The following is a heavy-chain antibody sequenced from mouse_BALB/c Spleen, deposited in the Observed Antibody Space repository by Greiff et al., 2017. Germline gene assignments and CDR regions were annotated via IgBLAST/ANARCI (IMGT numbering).Heavy chain of an antibody. D-gene: IGHD1-3*01. V-gene: IGHV5-9-4*01. Sequence: EVHLVESGGGLVKPGGSLKLSCAASGFSFSSYAMPWVRQSPEKRLEWVAEISGGGSYTYYPDTVTGRFTIPRDNAKNTLYLEMSSLMSEDTALFYCARGSGSGLAYWGQGTLVTVSA. CDR3: ARGSGSGLAY. CDR1: GFSFSSYA. CDR2: ISGGGSYT. J-gene: IGHJ3*01.